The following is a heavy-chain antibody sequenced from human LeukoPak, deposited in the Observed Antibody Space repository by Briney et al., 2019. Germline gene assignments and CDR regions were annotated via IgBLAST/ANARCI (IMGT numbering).Heavy chain of an antibody. Sequence: ASVKVSCKASGYIFTNYGISWVRQAPGQGLEWMGWISVYNGNTNYAQKLQGRVTMTTDTSASTAYMELSSLRSEDTAVYYCARHEDILRNNYFDYWGQGTLVTVSS. J-gene: IGHJ4*02. D-gene: IGHD2-15*01. CDR2: ISVYNGNT. V-gene: IGHV1-18*01. CDR3: ARHEDILRNNYFDY. CDR1: GYIFTNYG.